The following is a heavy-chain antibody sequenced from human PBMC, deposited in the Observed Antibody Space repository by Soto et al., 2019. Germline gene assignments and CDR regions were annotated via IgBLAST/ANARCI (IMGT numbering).Heavy chain of an antibody. CDR3: RRHSSLRPYGDDAFDI. CDR2: IYPGDSDT. V-gene: IGHV5-51*01. D-gene: IGHD4-17*01. CDR1: GYSFTSYW. Sequence: PGESLKISCKGSGYSFTSYWIGWVRQMPGKGLEWMGIIYPGDSDTRYSPSFQGQVTISADKSISTAYLQWSSLKASDTAMYYCRRHSSLRPYGDDAFDIWGQGTMVTVSS. J-gene: IGHJ3*02.